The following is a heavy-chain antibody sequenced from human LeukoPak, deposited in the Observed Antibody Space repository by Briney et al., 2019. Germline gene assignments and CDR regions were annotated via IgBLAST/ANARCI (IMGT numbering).Heavy chain of an antibody. Sequence: GGFLRLSCAASGVTVSNNFMSWVRQAPGKGLEWVSVIYGGGSTYYADSVKGRFTISRDTSKNTLYLQMNSLRAEDTAVYYCASWPGGWYGEDSWGQGTLVTVSS. V-gene: IGHV3-53*01. CDR1: GVTVSNNF. CDR3: ASWPGGWYGEDS. CDR2: IYGGGST. D-gene: IGHD6-19*01. J-gene: IGHJ4*02.